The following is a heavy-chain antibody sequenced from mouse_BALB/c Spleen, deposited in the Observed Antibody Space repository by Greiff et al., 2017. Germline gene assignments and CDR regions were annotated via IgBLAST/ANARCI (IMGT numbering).Heavy chain of an antibody. Sequence: VQLQQSGPGLVAPSQSLSITCTVSGFSLTGYGVNWVRQPPGKGLEWLGMIWGDGSTDYNSALKSRLSISKDNSKSQVFLKMNSLQTDDTARYYCARDEGFYYGSRGYAMDYWGQGTSVTVSS. J-gene: IGHJ4*01. CDR3: ARDEGFYYGSRGYAMDY. CDR2: IWGDGST. D-gene: IGHD1-1*01. V-gene: IGHV2-6-7*01. CDR1: GFSLTGYG.